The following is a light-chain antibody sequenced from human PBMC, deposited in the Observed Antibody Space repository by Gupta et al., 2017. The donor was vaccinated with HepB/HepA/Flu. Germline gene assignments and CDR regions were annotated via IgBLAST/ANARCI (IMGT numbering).Light chain of an antibody. V-gene: IGKV1-5*03. Sequence: DIQMTQSPSTLSASVGDRVTSTCRASQNINNWLDWYQQKPGKAPELLIYKASILQSGVPSRFSGSGSGTEFTLTIRYLEYDDFADYYSQQDNGYSSFGQGTKLEIK. CDR3: QQDNGYSS. J-gene: IGKJ2*01. CDR1: QNINNW. CDR2: KAS.